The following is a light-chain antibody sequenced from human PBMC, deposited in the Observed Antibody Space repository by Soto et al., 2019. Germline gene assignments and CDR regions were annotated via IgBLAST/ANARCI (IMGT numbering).Light chain of an antibody. Sequence: DIQMTQSPSTLSAFVGDRVTITCRASQSVNSWLAWYQQRPGKAPKLLIYDASTLESGVPSRFSGSGSGTEFTLTISSLQPDDFATYFCQQYNSAWTFGQGTKVDIK. J-gene: IGKJ1*01. V-gene: IGKV1-5*01. CDR3: QQYNSAWT. CDR2: DAS. CDR1: QSVNSW.